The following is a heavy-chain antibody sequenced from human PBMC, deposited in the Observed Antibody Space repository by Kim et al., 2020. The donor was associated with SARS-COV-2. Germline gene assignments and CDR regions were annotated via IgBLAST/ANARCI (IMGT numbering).Heavy chain of an antibody. J-gene: IGHJ5*02. CDR1: GGSFSGYY. V-gene: IGHV4-34*01. CDR2: INHSGST. CDR3: ARGEYSSSWYGKHNWFDP. Sequence: SETLSLTCAVYGGSFSGYYWSWIRQPPGKGLEWIGEINHSGSTNYNPSLKSRVTISVDTSKNQFSLKLSSVTAADTAVYYCARGEYSSSWYGKHNWFDPWGQGTLVTVSS. D-gene: IGHD6-13*01.